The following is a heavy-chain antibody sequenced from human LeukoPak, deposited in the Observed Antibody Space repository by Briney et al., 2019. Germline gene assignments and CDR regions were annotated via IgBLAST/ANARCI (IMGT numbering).Heavy chain of an antibody. Sequence: ASVKVSCKASGYTFTSYGISWVRQAPGQGLEWMGWISAYNGNTNYAQKLQGRVTMTTDTSTSTAYMELSSLRSEDTAVYYCAKEGGWDRKYGMDVWGQGTTVTVSS. J-gene: IGHJ6*02. CDR3: AKEGGWDRKYGMDV. CDR1: GYTFTSYG. CDR2: ISAYNGNT. D-gene: IGHD1-14*01. V-gene: IGHV1-18*01.